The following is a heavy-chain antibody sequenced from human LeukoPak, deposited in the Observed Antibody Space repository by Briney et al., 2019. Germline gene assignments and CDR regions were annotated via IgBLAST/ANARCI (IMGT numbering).Heavy chain of an antibody. V-gene: IGHV4-39*02. Sequence: PSETLSLTCTVSGGSISSSSYYWGWIRQPPGKGLEWIGSIYYSGSTYYNPSLKSRVTISVDTSKNHFSLKLSSVTAADTAVYYCARLRFDYYGSGSYYNGWDDAFDIWGQGTMVTVSS. CDR1: GGSISSSSYY. CDR3: ARLRFDYYGSGSYYNGWDDAFDI. CDR2: IYYSGST. J-gene: IGHJ3*02. D-gene: IGHD3-10*01.